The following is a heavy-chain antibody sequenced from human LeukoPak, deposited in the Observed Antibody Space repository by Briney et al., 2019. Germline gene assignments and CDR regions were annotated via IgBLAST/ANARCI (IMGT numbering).Heavy chain of an antibody. V-gene: IGHV1-8*01. CDR2: MNPNSGNT. D-gene: IGHD5-12*01. CDR1: GYTFTNYD. Sequence: ASVKVSCKASGYTFTNYDINWVRQASGQGLEWMGWMNPNSGNTGYAQKFQGRFTMTWDTSISTAYMELSSLRSEDTAVYYCAREYRHPPDWGQGTLVTVSS. J-gene: IGHJ4*02. CDR3: AREYRHPPD.